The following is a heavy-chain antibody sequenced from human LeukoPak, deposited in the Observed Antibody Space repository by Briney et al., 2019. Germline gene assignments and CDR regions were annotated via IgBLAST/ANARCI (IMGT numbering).Heavy chain of an antibody. D-gene: IGHD5-18*01. V-gene: IGHV3-64*01. CDR2: ISSNGGST. CDR3: AKDPIQLWLRGAFDY. CDR1: GFTFSSYA. Sequence: PGGSLRLSCAASGFTFSSYAMHWVRQAPGKGLEYVSAISSNGGSTYYANSVKGRFTISRDNSKNTLYLQMNSLRAEDTAVYYCAKDPIQLWLRGAFDYWGQGTLVTVSS. J-gene: IGHJ4*02.